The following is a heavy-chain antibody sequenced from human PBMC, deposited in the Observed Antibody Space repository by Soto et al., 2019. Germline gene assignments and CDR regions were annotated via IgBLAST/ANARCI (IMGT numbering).Heavy chain of an antibody. CDR1: GFTFSDYV. CDR2: IWYRGRDI. D-gene: IGHD1-26*01. J-gene: IGHJ4*02. CDR3: ARDQGGQSGNFIFDN. V-gene: IGHV3-33*01. Sequence: PGGSLRLSCAASGFTFSDYVMHWVRQAPGKGLEWVAVIWYRGRDIFYADSVKARFTISRDNSKNTLYLQLNSLRAEDTAVYYCARDQGGQSGNFIFDNWGQGTLVTVSS.